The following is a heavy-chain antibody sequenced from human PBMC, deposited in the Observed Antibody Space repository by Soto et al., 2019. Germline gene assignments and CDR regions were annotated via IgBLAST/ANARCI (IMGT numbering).Heavy chain of an antibody. J-gene: IGHJ4*02. Sequence: SETLSLTCAVYGGSFSGYYWSWIRQPPGKGLEWIGEINHSGSTNYNPSLKSRVTISVDTSKNQFSLKLSSVTAADTAVYYCARAMTTVTTSYVYWGQGTLVTVSS. CDR3: ARAMTTVTTSYVY. V-gene: IGHV4-34*01. D-gene: IGHD4-17*01. CDR1: GGSFSGYY. CDR2: INHSGST.